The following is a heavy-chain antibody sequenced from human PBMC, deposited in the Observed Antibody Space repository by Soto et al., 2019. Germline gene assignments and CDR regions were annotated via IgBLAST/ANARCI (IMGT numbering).Heavy chain of an antibody. CDR3: TRTPTDVLVVYAPYYYGMDV. J-gene: IGHJ6*02. CDR2: IRSKAYGGTT. V-gene: IGHV3-49*03. Sequence: GGSLRLSCTASGFTFGDYAMSWFRQAPGKGLEWVGFIRSKAYGGTTEYAASVKGRFTISRDDSKSIAYLQMNSLKTEDTAVYYCTRTPTDVLVVYAPYYYGMDVWGQGTTVTVSS. D-gene: IGHD2-8*01. CDR1: GFTFGDYA.